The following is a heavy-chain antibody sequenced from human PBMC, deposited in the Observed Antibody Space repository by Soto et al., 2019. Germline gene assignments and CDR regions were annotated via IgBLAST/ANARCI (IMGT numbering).Heavy chain of an antibody. J-gene: IGHJ5*02. Sequence: QVQLVQSGAEVKKPGSSVKVSCKASGGTFSSYAISWVRQAPGQGLEWMGGIIPIFGTANYAQKFQGRFTITADESTSTAFMELSSLRSEDTAAYYCARRPHYYDCWICYYYGHWFDPWGQGTRVTVSS. CDR3: ARRPHYYDCWICYYYGHWFDP. CDR1: GGTFSSYA. V-gene: IGHV1-69*01. CDR2: IIPIFGTA. D-gene: IGHD3-3*01.